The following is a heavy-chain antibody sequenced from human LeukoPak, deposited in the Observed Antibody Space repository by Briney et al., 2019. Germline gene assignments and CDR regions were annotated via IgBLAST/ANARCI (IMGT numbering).Heavy chain of an antibody. J-gene: IGHJ4*02. CDR2: IYYSGST. V-gene: IGHV4-61*01. D-gene: IGHD2-21*02. CDR1: AGSVSSGSYY. Sequence: SETLSLTCTVSAGSVSSGSYYWSWIRQPPGKGLEWIGYIYYSGSTNYNPSLKSRVTISVDTSKNQFSLKLSSVTAADTAVYYCARDPPPYCGGDCPSYWGQGTLVTVSS. CDR3: ARDPPPYCGGDCPSY.